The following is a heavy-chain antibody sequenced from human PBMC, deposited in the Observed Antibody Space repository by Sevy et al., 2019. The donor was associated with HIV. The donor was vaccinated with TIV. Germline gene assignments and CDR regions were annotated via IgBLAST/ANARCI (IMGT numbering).Heavy chain of an antibody. CDR2: ISYDGSNK. J-gene: IGHJ4*02. CDR1: GFTFSSYG. V-gene: IGHV3-30*18. D-gene: IGHD6-13*01. Sequence: GGSLRLSCAASGFTFSSYGMHWVRQAPGKGLEWVAVISYDGSNKYYADSVKGRFTISRDNSKNTLYLQMNSLRAEDTAVYYCAKDRGSKWYAGNSPSFDYWGQGTLVTVSS. CDR3: AKDRGSKWYAGNSPSFDY.